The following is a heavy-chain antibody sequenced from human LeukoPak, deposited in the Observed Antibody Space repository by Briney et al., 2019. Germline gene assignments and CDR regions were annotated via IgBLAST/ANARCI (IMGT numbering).Heavy chain of an antibody. D-gene: IGHD3-10*01. CDR3: ARDGDYYGSGSYGAFDI. CDR2: IYHSGST. Sequence: SETLSLTCTVSGGSISSGAYYWSWIRQPPGQGLECIGYIYHSGSTFYNPSLKSRVTISVDRSKNQFSLKLSSVTAADTAVYYCARDGDYYGSGSYGAFDIWGQGTMVTVSS. J-gene: IGHJ3*02. CDR1: GGSISSGAYY. V-gene: IGHV4-30-2*01.